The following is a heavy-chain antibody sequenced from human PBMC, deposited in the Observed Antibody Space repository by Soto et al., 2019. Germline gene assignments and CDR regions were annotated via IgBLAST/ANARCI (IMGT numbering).Heavy chain of an antibody. J-gene: IGHJ5*02. CDR1: GVSVNGYY. V-gene: IGHV4-34*01. Sequence: SETLSLTCAVYGVSVNGYYWHWIRQPPGKGLGWIGEINHTGGTHYNPSITGRVTMSVDTCTNHFSMRLSCVLGAETGIYYCATRITVFGLLIPPFDPWGQGTQVTVSS. CDR3: ATRITVFGLLIPPFDP. D-gene: IGHD3-3*01. CDR2: INHTGGT.